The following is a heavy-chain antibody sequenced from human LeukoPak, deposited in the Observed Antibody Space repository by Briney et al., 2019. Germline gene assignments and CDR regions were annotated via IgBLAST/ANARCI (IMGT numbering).Heavy chain of an antibody. V-gene: IGHV4-59*08. CDR1: GGSISSYY. CDR2: INYSGST. Sequence: SETLSLTCTVSGGSISSYYWSWIRQPPGKGLEWIGYINYSGSTNYNPSLKSRVTISVDTSKNQFSLKLSSVTAADTAVYYCARHRNYYGSGDWGQGTLVTVSS. J-gene: IGHJ4*02. CDR3: ARHRNYYGSGD. D-gene: IGHD3-10*01.